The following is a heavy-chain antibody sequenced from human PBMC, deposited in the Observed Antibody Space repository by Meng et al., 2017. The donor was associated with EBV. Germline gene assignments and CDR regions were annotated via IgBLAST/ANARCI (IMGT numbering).Heavy chain of an antibody. J-gene: IGHJ3*02. CDR3: AGGGAFDI. CDR2: MNPNSGNT. Sequence: QGELLLSSAEVKEPETSNRVFCKATGVTFTSFEINWGRQATGQGCEGMGWMNPNSGNTGEAQKNQGRVTMTRNTCISPGYRERSSLRSDGTAVYYGAGGGAFDIWGKATMVTVSS. V-gene: IGHV1-8*01. CDR1: GVTFTSFE.